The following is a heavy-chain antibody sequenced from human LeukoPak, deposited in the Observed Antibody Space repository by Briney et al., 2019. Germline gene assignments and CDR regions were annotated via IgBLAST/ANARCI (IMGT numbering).Heavy chain of an antibody. CDR1: GFTFSSYA. V-gene: IGHV3-64*01. CDR2: ISSNGGST. Sequence: GGSLRLSCAASGFTFSSYAMHRVRQAPGKGLEYVSAISSNGGSTYYANSVKGRFTISRDNSKNMIYLEMSSLKAEDTAVYYCAKERNLEIAVAGTIFDYWGQGTLVTVSS. CDR3: AKERNLEIAVAGTIFDY. D-gene: IGHD6-19*01. J-gene: IGHJ4*02.